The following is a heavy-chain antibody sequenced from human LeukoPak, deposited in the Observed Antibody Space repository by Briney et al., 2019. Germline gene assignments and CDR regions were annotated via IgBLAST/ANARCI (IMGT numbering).Heavy chain of an antibody. V-gene: IGHV3-21*01. J-gene: IGHJ4*02. CDR3: ARDPQSSGYGIYYFDY. CDR1: GFTFSSYS. Sequence: GGSLRLSCAASGFTFSSYSMNWVRQAPGKGLEWVSSISSSSSYIYYADSVKGRFTISRDNAKNSLYLQMNSLRAEDTAVYYCARDPQSSGYGIYYFDYWGQGTLVTVSS. CDR2: ISSSSSYI. D-gene: IGHD5-12*01.